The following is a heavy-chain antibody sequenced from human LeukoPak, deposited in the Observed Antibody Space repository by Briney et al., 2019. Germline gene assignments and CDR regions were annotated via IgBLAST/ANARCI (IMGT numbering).Heavy chain of an antibody. J-gene: IGHJ4*02. V-gene: IGHV3-30*03. CDR3: ARDIYDSSGYYCDY. CDR2: ISYDGSNK. CDR1: GFTFRNYG. D-gene: IGHD3-22*01. Sequence: PGGSLRLSCAASGFTFRNYGMHWVRQAPGKGLEWVAVISYDGSNKYYADSVKGRFTISRDNSKNTLYLQMNSLRAEDTAVYYCARDIYDSSGYYCDYWGQGTLVTVSS.